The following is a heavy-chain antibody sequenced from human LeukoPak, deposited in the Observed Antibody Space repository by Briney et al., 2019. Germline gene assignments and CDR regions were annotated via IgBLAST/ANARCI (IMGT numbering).Heavy chain of an antibody. CDR3: ARGLLEWLFIGPTGSQRPHNWFDP. Sequence: ASVKVSCKASGYTFTGYYMHWVRQAPGQGLEWMGWINPNSGGTNYAQKFRGRVTMTRDTSISTAYMELSRLRSDDTAVYYCARGLLEWLFIGPTGSQRPHNWFDPWGQGTLVTASS. CDR1: GYTFTGYY. D-gene: IGHD3-3*01. V-gene: IGHV1-2*02. J-gene: IGHJ5*02. CDR2: INPNSGGT.